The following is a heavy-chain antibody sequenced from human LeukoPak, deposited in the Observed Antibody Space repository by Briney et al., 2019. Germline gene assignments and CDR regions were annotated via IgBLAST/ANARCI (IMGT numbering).Heavy chain of an antibody. D-gene: IGHD3-10*01. CDR1: GFTFSSYA. Sequence: PGGSLRLSCAASGFTFSSYAMSWVRQAPGKGLEWVSAISGSGGTTYYADSVKGRFTISRDNSKNTLYLQMNSLRAEDTAVYYCARPSLTMIRGVSRYFQYWGQGTLVTVSS. CDR3: ARPSLTMIRGVSRYFQY. J-gene: IGHJ1*01. V-gene: IGHV3-23*01. CDR2: ISGSGGTT.